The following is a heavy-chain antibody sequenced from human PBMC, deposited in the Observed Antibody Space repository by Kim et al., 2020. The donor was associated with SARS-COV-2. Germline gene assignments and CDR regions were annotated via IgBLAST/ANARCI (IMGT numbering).Heavy chain of an antibody. CDR2: ISSSSSYI. Sequence: GGSLRLSYSAAGHTCTVYSIVWIRPAAVPVLSWCSSISSSSSYIYYADSVKGRFTISRDNAKNSLYLQMNSLRAEDTAVYYCARTVLINYDFWSGYYNDPGYWGQATLVTVSS. CDR3: ARTVLINYDFWSGYYNDPGY. CDR1: GHTCTVYS. J-gene: IGHJ4*02. V-gene: IGHV3-21*01. D-gene: IGHD3-3*01.